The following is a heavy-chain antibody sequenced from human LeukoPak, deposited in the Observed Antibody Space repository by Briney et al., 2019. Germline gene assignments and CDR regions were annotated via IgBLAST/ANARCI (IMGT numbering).Heavy chain of an antibody. J-gene: IGHJ4*02. CDR3: ARLNGNHFDY. CDR2: INPDSGAT. V-gene: IGHV1-2*02. CDR1: GYTFTGYH. D-gene: IGHD1-14*01. Sequence: ASVKVSCKASGYTFTGYHMHWVRQAPGQGLEWMAWINPDSGATDYAQKFQGRVTMTRDTSTSTAYMELSRLRSDDTAVYYCARLNGNHFDYWGQGTLVTVSS.